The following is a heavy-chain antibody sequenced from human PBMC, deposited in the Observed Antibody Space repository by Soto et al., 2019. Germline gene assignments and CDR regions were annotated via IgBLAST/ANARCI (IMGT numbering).Heavy chain of an antibody. D-gene: IGHD3-16*02. CDR1: GYTFTGYY. Sequence: ASVKVSFKASGYTFTGYYMHWVRQAPGQGLEWMGWINPNSGGTNYAQKFQGCVTMTRDTSISTAYMELSRLRSDDTAVYYCARNGGSAATYYFYIWGSYRSDAFDIRAQRTMDTGSS. J-gene: IGHJ3*02. V-gene: IGHV1-2*04. CDR2: INPNSGGT. CDR3: ARNGGSAATYYFYIWGSYRSDAFDI.